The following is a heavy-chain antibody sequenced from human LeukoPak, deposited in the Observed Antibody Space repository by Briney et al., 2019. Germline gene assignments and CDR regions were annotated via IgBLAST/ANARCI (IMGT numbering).Heavy chain of an antibody. D-gene: IGHD3-22*01. CDR3: ARDLLSGYGAFDI. V-gene: IGHV4-39*07. CDR1: GVSISSGTYY. CDR2: IYYSGST. J-gene: IGHJ3*02. Sequence: SETLSLTCIVSGVSISSGTYYWGWIRQPPGKGLEWIGSIYYSGSTYYNPSLKSRVTISVDTSKNQFSLKLSSVTSADTAVYYCARDLLSGYGAFDIWGQGTMVTVSS.